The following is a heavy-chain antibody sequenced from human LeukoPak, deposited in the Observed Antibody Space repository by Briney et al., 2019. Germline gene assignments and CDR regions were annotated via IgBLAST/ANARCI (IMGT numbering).Heavy chain of an antibody. CDR1: GFTFSSYA. Sequence: GGALRLSCAASGFTFSSYAMSWVRQAPGKGLEWVSAISGSGGRTYYADSVKGRFTISRDNAKNSLYLQMNSLRAEDTAVYYCARGLTTVTTPDYWGQGTLVTVSS. CDR3: ARGLTTVTTPDY. J-gene: IGHJ4*02. D-gene: IGHD4-17*01. V-gene: IGHV3-23*01. CDR2: ISGSGGRT.